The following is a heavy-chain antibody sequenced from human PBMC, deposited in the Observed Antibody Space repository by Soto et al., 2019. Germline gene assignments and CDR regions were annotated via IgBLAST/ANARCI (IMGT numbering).Heavy chain of an antibody. V-gene: IGHV3-72*01. J-gene: IGHJ4*02. CDR1: AISFSGHY. Sequence: EVYLVESGGGLVQPGGSLRLSCAASAISFSGHYMDWIRQAPGKGLEWVGRIGHRADRYTTEYAASVKGRFIISRDESKKSLYLQMNSLKTEDTAVYYCARSFGSLHYFDYWGQGTLVTVSS. CDR2: IGHRADRYTT. CDR3: ARSFGSLHYFDY. D-gene: IGHD3-10*01.